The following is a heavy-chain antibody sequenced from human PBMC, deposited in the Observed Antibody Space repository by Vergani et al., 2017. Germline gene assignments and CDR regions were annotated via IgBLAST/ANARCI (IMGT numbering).Heavy chain of an antibody. J-gene: IGHJ4*02. V-gene: IGHV3-30*02. D-gene: IGHD3-10*01. Sequence: QVNLVESGGGVVRPVGSLRLSCTTSGFSLNGYGMHWVRQAPGKGLGWVAVIHSDGIKQYFVDSVEGRFTLSRDKSRNTVYLQMNRLRSEDTAIYYCAKEKVPYGSGSYILNHWGPGTLVTVSS. CDR3: AKEKVPYGSGSYILNH. CDR2: IHSDGIKQ. CDR1: GFSLNGYG.